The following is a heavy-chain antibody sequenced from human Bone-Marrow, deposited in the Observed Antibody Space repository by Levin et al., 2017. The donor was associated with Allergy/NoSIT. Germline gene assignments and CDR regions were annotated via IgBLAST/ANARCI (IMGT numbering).Heavy chain of an antibody. CDR2: ISSSGDST. CDR3: ARDPARGYYDSSGYSGDH. CDR1: GFSFWPYT. V-gene: IGHV3-48*02. D-gene: IGHD3-22*01. J-gene: IGHJ4*02. Sequence: SVKVSCAASGFSFWPYTMNWVRQAPGKGLEWVSCISSSGDSTYYADSVKGRFTISRDNAKNSLYLQLNRLRDEDTALYYCARDPARGYYDSSGYSGDHWGQGTLVTVSS.